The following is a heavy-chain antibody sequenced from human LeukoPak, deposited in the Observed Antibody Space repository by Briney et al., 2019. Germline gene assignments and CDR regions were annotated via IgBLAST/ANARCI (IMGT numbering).Heavy chain of an antibody. D-gene: IGHD1-20*01. J-gene: IGHJ6*03. Sequence: GASVKVSCKASGYTFTSYYMHWVRQAPGQGLEWMGWINPNSGGTNYAQKFQGRVTMTRDTSISTAYMELSRLRSDDTAVYYCARDVVTAGYYYYMEVSGNGATVT. V-gene: IGHV1-2*02. CDR3: ARDVVTAGYYYYMEV. CDR2: INPNSGGT. CDR1: GYTFTSYY.